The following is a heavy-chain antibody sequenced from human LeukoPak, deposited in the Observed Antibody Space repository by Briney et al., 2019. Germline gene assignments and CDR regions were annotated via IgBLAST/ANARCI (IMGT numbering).Heavy chain of an antibody. CDR2: ISYDGSNK. D-gene: IGHD6-13*01. CDR3: AGDEITTVAAAGLTLDY. Sequence: GASLRLSCAASGFTFSSYGMHWVRLAPGKGLEWVAVISYDGSNKYYADSVKGRFTISRDNSKNTLYLQMNSLRAEDTAVYYCAGDEITTVAAAGLTLDYWGQGTLVTVSS. J-gene: IGHJ4*02. CDR1: GFTFSSYG. V-gene: IGHV3-30*03.